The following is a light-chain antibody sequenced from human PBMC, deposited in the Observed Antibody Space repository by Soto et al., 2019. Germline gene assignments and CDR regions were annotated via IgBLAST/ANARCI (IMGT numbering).Light chain of an antibody. J-gene: IGLJ3*02. V-gene: IGLV2-11*01. CDR3: CSYAGSYNLGV. CDR2: DVT. CDR1: SSDVGGYDF. Sequence: QSALTQPRSVSGSPGQSVTISCTGTSSDVGGYDFVSWYQQHPGKAPKLTIYDVTKRPSWVPDRFSGAKSGNSASLTIAGLRAEDEADDYCCSYAGSYNLGVFGGGTKLTVL.